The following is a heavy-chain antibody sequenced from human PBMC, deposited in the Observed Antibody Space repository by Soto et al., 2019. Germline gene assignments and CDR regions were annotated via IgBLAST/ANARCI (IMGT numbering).Heavy chain of an antibody. Sequence: GGSLRLSCAASGFTVSSNYMNWVRQAPGKGLEWVGRIKSKTDGGTTDYAAPVKGRFTISRDDSKNTLYLQMNSLKTEDTAVYYCTTVRRVGSNYYYYYYGMDVWGQGTTVTVSS. CDR3: TTVRRVGSNYYYYYYGMDV. CDR2: IKSKTDGGTT. V-gene: IGHV3-15*07. D-gene: IGHD2-15*01. CDR1: GFTVSSNY. J-gene: IGHJ6*02.